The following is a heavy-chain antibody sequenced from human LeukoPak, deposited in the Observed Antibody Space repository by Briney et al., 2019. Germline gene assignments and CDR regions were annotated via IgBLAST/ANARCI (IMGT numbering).Heavy chain of an antibody. D-gene: IGHD3-10*01. CDR2: IYPGDSDT. CDR3: ARHVEDYGSGSYYSDY. Sequence: GESLKISCKGPGYSFTSYWIGWVRQMPGKGLEWMGIIYPGDSDTRYSPSFQGQVTISADKSITTAYLQWSSLKASDTAMYYCARHVEDYGSGSYYSDYWGQGTLVTVSS. V-gene: IGHV5-51*01. CDR1: GYSFTSYW. J-gene: IGHJ4*02.